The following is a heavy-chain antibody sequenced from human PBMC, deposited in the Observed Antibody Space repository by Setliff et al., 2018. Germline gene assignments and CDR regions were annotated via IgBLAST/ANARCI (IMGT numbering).Heavy chain of an antibody. Sequence: ASVKVSCKASGYTFTSYGISWVRQAPGQGLECMGWISAYNGNTNYAQKLQGRVTMTTDTSTSTAYMELRSLRSDDTAVYYCARDPREGYYGDSYAAYYYYGMDVWGQGTTVTVSS. J-gene: IGHJ6*02. CDR2: ISAYNGNT. CDR1: GYTFTSYG. V-gene: IGHV1-18*01. D-gene: IGHD4-17*01. CDR3: ARDPREGYYGDSYAAYYYYGMDV.